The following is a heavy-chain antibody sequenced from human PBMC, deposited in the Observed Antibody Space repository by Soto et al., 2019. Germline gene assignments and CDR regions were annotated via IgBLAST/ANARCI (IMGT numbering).Heavy chain of an antibody. CDR3: AMVDVYVTPSPQDV. V-gene: IGHV1-18*01. Sequence: QVQLVQSGAEVKNPGASVKVSCKASGYTFTRYGIGWARQAPGQGLEWMGWINTYNGNTNYAQNVQVRVTLTTDTSTSTAYMERRSLRSNDTAIYYCAMVDVYVTPSPQDVWGQGTTVIVSS. CDR1: GYTFTRYG. J-gene: IGHJ6*02. CDR2: INTYNGNT. D-gene: IGHD3-16*01.